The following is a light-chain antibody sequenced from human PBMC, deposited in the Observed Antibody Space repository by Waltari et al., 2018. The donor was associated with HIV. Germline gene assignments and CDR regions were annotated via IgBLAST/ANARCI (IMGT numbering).Light chain of an antibody. CDR3: QSSDTTASHEL. V-gene: IGLV3-25*03. Sequence: SRDLTQPPSVSVSPGQTARITVSGDAMSTQYSYWSQQKAVQAPVLVIFKDTERPSGIPERFSASSSGTTVTLTITSVEAEDEAEYFCQSSDTTASHELFGGGTKLTVL. J-gene: IGLJ2*01. CDR1: AMSTQY. CDR2: KDT.